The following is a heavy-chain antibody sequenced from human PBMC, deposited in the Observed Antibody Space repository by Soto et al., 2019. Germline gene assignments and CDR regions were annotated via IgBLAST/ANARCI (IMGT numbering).Heavy chain of an antibody. D-gene: IGHD6-19*01. CDR2: IGGGGGST. V-gene: IGHV3-23*01. CDR1: GFTFSSHA. CDR3: AKTDEAVAGTVYVY. J-gene: IGHJ4*02. Sequence: GGSLRLSCAASGFTFSSHAMGWVRQAPGKGLEWVSAIGGGGGSTYYADSVKGRFTISRDNSKNTLFLQMNSLRAEDTAVYYCAKTDEAVAGTVYVYWGQGTLVTVSS.